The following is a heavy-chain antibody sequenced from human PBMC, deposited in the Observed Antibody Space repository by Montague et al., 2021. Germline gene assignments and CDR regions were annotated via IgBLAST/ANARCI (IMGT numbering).Heavy chain of an antibody. CDR2: IYWDDDK. J-gene: IGHJ4*02. CDR3: AHRSSTSLIDX. V-gene: IGHV2-5*02. D-gene: IGHD2-2*01. CDR1: GFSLGTNGAG. Sequence: PALVKPTQTLTLTCTFSGFSLGTNGAGVGWFRQPPGKALDWLALIYWDDDKRYSPSLKNRLTVTKDTSKNQVVLTVTNMDPVDTATYYCAHRSSTSLIDXWGQGTLVTVSS.